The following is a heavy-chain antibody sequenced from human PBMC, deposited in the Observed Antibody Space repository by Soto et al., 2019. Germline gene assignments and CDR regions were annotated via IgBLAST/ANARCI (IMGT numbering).Heavy chain of an antibody. D-gene: IGHD2-2*02. CDR1: GFTFSSYA. J-gene: IGHJ5*02. Sequence: WGSLRLSCAASGFTFSSYAMSWVRQAPGKGLEWVSAISGSGGSTYYADSVKGRFTISRDNSKNTLYLQMNSLRAEDTAVYYCAKWGYCSSTSCYKLDPWGQGTLVTVSS. CDR2: ISGSGGST. CDR3: AKWGYCSSTSCYKLDP. V-gene: IGHV3-23*01.